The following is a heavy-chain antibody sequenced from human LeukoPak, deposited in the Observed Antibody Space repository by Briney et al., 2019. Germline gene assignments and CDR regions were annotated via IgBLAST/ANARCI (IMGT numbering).Heavy chain of an antibody. J-gene: IGHJ6*03. Sequence: SVKVSCKASGGTFSSYAISWVRQAPGQGLEWMGGIIPIFGTANYAQKFQGRVTITADESTSTAYMELSSLRSEDTAVYYCARKDRLIAARDYYYMDVWGKGTTVTVSS. CDR1: GGTFSSYA. V-gene: IGHV1-69*13. CDR2: IIPIFGTA. CDR3: ARKDRLIAARDYYYMDV. D-gene: IGHD6-6*01.